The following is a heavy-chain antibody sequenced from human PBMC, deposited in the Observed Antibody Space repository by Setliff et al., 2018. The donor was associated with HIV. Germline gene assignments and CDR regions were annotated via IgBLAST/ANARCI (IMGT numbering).Heavy chain of an antibody. V-gene: IGHV3-23*01. CDR2: ITGSGGST. D-gene: IGHD2-15*01. CDR1: GFTFSSYG. Sequence: GGSLRLSCAASGFTFSSYGMSWVRQAPGKGLEWVSAITGSGGSTYYADSVKGRFTISRNNSKNTLYVQMNSLRAEDTAVYYCARGIPLGGYYYYMDVWGLGTTVTVSS. CDR3: ARGIPLGGYYYYMDV. J-gene: IGHJ6*03.